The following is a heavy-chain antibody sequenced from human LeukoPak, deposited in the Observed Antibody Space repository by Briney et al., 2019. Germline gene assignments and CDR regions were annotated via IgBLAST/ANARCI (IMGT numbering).Heavy chain of an antibody. CDR1: GFTVSSNY. Sequence: GGSLRLSCAASGFTVSSNYMSWVRQAPGKGLEWVSVIYSGGSTYYADSVKGRFTISRDNSKNTLHLQMNSLRAEDTAVYYCARAPWSTHDYYYMDVWGKGTTVTVSS. J-gene: IGHJ6*03. CDR3: ARAPWSTHDYYYMDV. D-gene: IGHD3-3*01. CDR2: IYSGGST. V-gene: IGHV3-66*02.